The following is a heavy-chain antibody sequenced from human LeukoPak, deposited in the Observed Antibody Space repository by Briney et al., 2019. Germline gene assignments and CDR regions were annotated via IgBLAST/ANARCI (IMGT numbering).Heavy chain of an antibody. V-gene: IGHV3-48*04. Sequence: GGSLRLSCAASGFTFSSYSMNWVRQAPGKGLEWVSFISSSSSTIYYADSVKGRFTISRDNAKNSQYLQMNSLRAEDTAVYYCARDRGGSYSAIDYWGQGTLVTVSS. J-gene: IGHJ4*02. CDR2: ISSSSSTI. D-gene: IGHD1-26*01. CDR3: ARDRGGSYSAIDY. CDR1: GFTFSSYS.